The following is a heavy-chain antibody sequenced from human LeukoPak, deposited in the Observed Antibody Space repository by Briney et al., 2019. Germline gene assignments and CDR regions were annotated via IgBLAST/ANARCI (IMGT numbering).Heavy chain of an antibody. V-gene: IGHV1-69*13. CDR3: ARGHDYGDYEGYFDY. J-gene: IGHJ4*02. D-gene: IGHD4-17*01. CDR1: GGTFSSYA. Sequence: SVKVSCKASGGTFSSYAISWVRQAPGQGLEWMGGIIPIFGTANYAQKFQGRVTITADESTSTAYMELSSLGSEDTAVYYCARGHDYGDYEGYFDYWGQGTLVTVSS. CDR2: IIPIFGTA.